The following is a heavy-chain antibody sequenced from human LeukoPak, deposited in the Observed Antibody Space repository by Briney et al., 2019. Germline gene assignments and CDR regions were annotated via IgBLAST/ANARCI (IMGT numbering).Heavy chain of an antibody. CDR1: GFTFSSYG. CDR2: IRYDGSNK. V-gene: IGHV3-30*02. CDR3: AKEGVWFGELLSDGSYIDY. Sequence: PGGSLRLSCAASGFTFSSYGMHWVRQAPGKGLEWVAFIRYDGSNKYYADSVKGRFTISRDNSKNTLYLQMNSLRAEDTAVYYCAKEGVWFGELLSDGSYIDYWGQGTLVTVSS. J-gene: IGHJ4*02. D-gene: IGHD3-10*01.